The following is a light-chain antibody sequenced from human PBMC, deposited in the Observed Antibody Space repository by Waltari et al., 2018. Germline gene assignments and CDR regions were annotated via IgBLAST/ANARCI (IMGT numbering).Light chain of an antibody. J-gene: IGKJ1*01. CDR2: WAP. Sequence: DIVMTHSPHSLAVSLLERATINCKSSQSILHSSINKNYLACYYQKQGQPPNLLISWAPTREAGVLDRLSGSGCGTDYTLTISGLQAEDVAVYYCHQYDSAPRTFGQGTKVEIK. V-gene: IGKV4-1*01. CDR3: HQYDSAPRT. CDR1: QSILHSSINKNY.